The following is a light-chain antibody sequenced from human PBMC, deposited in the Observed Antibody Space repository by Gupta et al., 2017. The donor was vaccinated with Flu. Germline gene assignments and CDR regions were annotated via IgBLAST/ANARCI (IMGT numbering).Light chain of an antibody. CDR3: WSYAGTYV. V-gene: IGLV2-23*01. Sequence: QSALTQPASVSGSPGQSITISCTGTSGDVGNYNLVSWYQQHPGKAPKLIIYEGSKRPSGVSNRFSGSTSANSASLTISGLQAEDEADYYCWSYAGTYVFATGTKVTVL. J-gene: IGLJ1*01. CDR2: EGS. CDR1: SGDVGNYNL.